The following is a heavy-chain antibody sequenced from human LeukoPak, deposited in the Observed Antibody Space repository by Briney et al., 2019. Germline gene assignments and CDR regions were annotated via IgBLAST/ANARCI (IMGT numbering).Heavy chain of an antibody. CDR1: GFTFSSYA. CDR2: ISGSGGST. V-gene: IGHV3-23*01. J-gene: IGHJ6*03. CDR3: AKGFKSGSSWYSHYYYYMDV. Sequence: TGGSLRLSCAASGFTFSSYAMSWVRQAPGKGLEWVSAISGSGGSTYYADSVKGRFTISRDNSKNTLYLQMNSLRAEDTAVYYCAKGFKSGSSWYSHYYYYMDVWGKGTTVTISS. D-gene: IGHD6-13*01.